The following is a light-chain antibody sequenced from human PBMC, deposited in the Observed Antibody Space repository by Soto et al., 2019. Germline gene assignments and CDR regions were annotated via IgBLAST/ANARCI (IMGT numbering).Light chain of an antibody. J-gene: IGKJ1*01. CDR1: QSVSSN. V-gene: IGKV3-15*01. CDR2: GAS. Sequence: EIVMTQSPATLSVSPGERATLSCRASQSVSSNLAWYQQKPGQAPRLLIYGASSRATGIPVRFSGSGSGTEFTLTISSLQSEDFAVYFCHQSDDSPWTFGQGTKVEV. CDR3: HQSDDSPWT.